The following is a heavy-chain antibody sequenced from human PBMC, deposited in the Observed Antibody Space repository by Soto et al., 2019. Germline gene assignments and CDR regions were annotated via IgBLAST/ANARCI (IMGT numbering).Heavy chain of an antibody. D-gene: IGHD3-22*01. V-gene: IGHV3-7*01. CDR2: INQDVSQK. CDR1: GFTFIRYW. CDR3: AKIGYNDWDFDY. J-gene: IGHJ4*02. Sequence: EVSLLDSGGGLAKPGGSRRLSCAAFGFTFIRYWLAWVRQAPGKGLEWVANINQDVSQKLYVDSVRGRFTISRDNAKNSVYLQMNNLRADDTAVYYCAKIGYNDWDFDYWGQGTLVTVSS.